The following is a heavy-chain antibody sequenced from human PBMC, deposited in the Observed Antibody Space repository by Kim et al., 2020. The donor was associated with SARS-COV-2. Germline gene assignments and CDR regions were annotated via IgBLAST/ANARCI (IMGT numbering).Heavy chain of an antibody. J-gene: IGHJ3*02. CDR2: IIPIFGTA. CDR1: GGTFSSYA. CDR3: ARAPWMVVTAISRTAVNAFDI. Sequence: SVKVSCKASGGTFSSYAISWVRQAPGQGLEWMGGIIPIFGTANYAQKFQGRVTITADESTSTAYMELSSLRSEDTAVYYCARAPWMVVTAISRTAVNAFDIWGQGTMVTVSS. D-gene: IGHD2-21*02. V-gene: IGHV1-69*13.